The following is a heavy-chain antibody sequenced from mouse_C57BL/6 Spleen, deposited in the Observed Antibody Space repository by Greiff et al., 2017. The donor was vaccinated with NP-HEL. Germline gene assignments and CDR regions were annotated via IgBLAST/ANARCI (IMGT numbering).Heavy chain of an antibody. CDR2: IYPRSGNT. J-gene: IGHJ3*01. Sequence: VQLVESGAELARPGASVKLSCKASGYTFTSYGISWVKQRTGQGLEWIGEIYPRSGNTYYNEKFKGKATLTADKSSSTAYMELRSLTSEDSAVYFCAIDYYGRSLAWFAYWGQGTLVTVSA. CDR1: GYTFTSYG. CDR3: AIDYYGRSLAWFAY. V-gene: IGHV1-81*01. D-gene: IGHD1-1*01.